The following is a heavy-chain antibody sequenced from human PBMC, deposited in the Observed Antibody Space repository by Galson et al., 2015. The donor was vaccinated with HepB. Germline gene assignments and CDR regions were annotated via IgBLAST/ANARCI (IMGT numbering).Heavy chain of an antibody. J-gene: IGHJ5*02. Sequence: SLRLSCAASGFTFSSYGMHWVRQAPGKGLEWVAVISYDGSNKYYADSVKGRFTISRDNSKNTLYLQMNSLRAEDTAVYYCAKDPGSSWYGNWFDPWGQGTLVTVSS. CDR1: GFTFSSYG. CDR2: ISYDGSNK. CDR3: AKDPGSSWYGNWFDP. D-gene: IGHD6-13*01. V-gene: IGHV3-30*18.